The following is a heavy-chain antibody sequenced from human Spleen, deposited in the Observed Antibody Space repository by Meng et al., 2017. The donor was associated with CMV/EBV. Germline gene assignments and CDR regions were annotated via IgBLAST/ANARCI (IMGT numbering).Heavy chain of an antibody. CDR2: INDDGTTI. V-gene: IGHV3-74*01. J-gene: IGHJ4*02. CDR1: GFTISRYW. Sequence: LSCAASGFTISRYWMHWVRQAPGKGLVWVARINDDGTTISYADSVKGRFTISRDNGKNTIYLQMNSLRVEDTAVYYCAKEAKLAYFDYWGQGTLVTVSS. CDR3: AKEAKLAYFDY. D-gene: IGHD1-1*01.